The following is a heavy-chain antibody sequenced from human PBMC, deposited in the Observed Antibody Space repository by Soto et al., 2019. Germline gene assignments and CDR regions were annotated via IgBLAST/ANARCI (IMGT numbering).Heavy chain of an antibody. V-gene: IGHV3-53*01. J-gene: IGHJ4*02. D-gene: IGHD5-18*01. Sequence: GGSLRLSCVASGLTVSSSYMSWVRQAPGKGLQWVSVIYSAGSTYYANSVKGRFTISRDISTNMVYLQVSSLTDEDTAVYYCARAREPEYSSAIFFDIWGQGALVTVSS. CDR1: GLTVSSSY. CDR2: IYSAGST. CDR3: ARAREPEYSSAIFFDI.